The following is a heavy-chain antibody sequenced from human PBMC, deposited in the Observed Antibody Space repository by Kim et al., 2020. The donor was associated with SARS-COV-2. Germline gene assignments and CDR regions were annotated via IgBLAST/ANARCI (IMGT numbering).Heavy chain of an antibody. D-gene: IGHD2-21*02. CDR2: IKSKTDGGTT. J-gene: IGHJ2*01. CDR1: GFTFSNAW. Sequence: GGSLRLSCAASGFTFSNAWMSWVRQAPGKGLEWVGRIKSKTDGGTTDYAAPVKGRFTISRDDSKNTLYLQMNSLKTEDTAVYYCTGCGGDCYVDWYFDLWGRGTLVTVSS. V-gene: IGHV3-15*01. CDR3: TGCGGDCYVDWYFDL.